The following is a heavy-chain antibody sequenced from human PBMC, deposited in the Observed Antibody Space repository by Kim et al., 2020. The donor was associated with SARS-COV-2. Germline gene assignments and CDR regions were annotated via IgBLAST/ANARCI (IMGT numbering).Heavy chain of an antibody. Sequence: SETLSLTCTVSGGSISSSSYYWGWIRQPPGKGLEWIGSIYYSGSTYYNPSLKSRVTISVDTSKNQFSLKLSSVTAADTAVYYCARHRVDGLYSSGWFDYWGQGTLVTVSS. CDR2: IYYSGST. CDR3: ARHRVDGLYSSGWFDY. D-gene: IGHD6-19*01. CDR1: GGSISSSSYY. V-gene: IGHV4-39*01. J-gene: IGHJ4*02.